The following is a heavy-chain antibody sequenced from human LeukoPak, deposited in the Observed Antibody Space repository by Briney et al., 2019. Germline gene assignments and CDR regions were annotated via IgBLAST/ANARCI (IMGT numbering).Heavy chain of an antibody. CDR1: GFTFNSYD. Sequence: PGGSLRLSCAASGFTFNSYDMHWVRQAPGKGLEWVAFMEYDGSIKYYADSVKGRFTISRDNSKNTLYLQMDSLRADDTAVYYCARGPSGYHNTGGQGTLVTVSS. CDR3: ARGPSGYHNT. CDR2: MEYDGSIK. J-gene: IGHJ4*02. D-gene: IGHD5-12*01. V-gene: IGHV3-30*19.